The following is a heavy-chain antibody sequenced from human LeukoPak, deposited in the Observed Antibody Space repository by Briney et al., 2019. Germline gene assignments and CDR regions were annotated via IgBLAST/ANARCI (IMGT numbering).Heavy chain of an antibody. Sequence: GASVKVSCKASGGTFGSYGISWVRQAPGQGLEWMGRIIPILGIANYAQKFQGRVTITADKSTSTAYMELNSLRSEDTAVYYCAVTADARGFDMDVWGQGTTVIVSS. CDR3: AVTADARGFDMDV. CDR1: GGTFGSYG. D-gene: IGHD1-14*01. V-gene: IGHV1-69*04. CDR2: IIPILGIA. J-gene: IGHJ6*02.